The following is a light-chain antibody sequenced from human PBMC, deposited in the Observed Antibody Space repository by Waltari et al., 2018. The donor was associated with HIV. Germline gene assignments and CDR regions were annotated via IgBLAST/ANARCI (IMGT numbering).Light chain of an antibody. J-gene: IGLJ2*01. CDR2: DND. V-gene: IGLV1-40*01. Sequence: QSVLTQPASVSGAPGQRVTISCTGSSSNIGSTYTVSWYRQLPGTAPRLLIYDNDLVPSGVPDRFSGSKSGSSASLAITGLQADDEAVYYCQSYDTSLSGSMVFGAGTKLTVL. CDR3: QSYDTSLSGSMV. CDR1: SSNIGSTYT.